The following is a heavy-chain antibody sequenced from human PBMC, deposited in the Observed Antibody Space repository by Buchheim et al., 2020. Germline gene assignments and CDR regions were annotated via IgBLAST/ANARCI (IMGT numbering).Heavy chain of an antibody. V-gene: IGHV3-33*01. CDR3: ARDGRTYYDCWSGYTGMDV. CDR2: IWYDGSNK. D-gene: IGHD3-3*01. J-gene: IGHJ6*02. Sequence: QVQLVESGGGVVQPGRSLRLSCAASGFTFSSYGMHWVRQAPGKGLEWVAVIWYDGSNKYYADSVKGRFTISRDNSKNTLYLQMNSRRAEDTAVYYCARDGRTYYDCWSGYTGMDVWGQGTT. CDR1: GFTFSSYG.